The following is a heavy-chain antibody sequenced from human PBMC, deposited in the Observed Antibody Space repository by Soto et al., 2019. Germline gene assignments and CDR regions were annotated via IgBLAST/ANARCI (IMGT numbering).Heavy chain of an antibody. CDR3: ARGRPREVMDV. J-gene: IGHJ6*02. V-gene: IGHV4-34*01. CDR1: GGSFSGYY. Sequence: SETLSLTCAVYGGSFSGYYWSWIRQPPGKGLEWIGEINHSGSTNYNPSLKSRVTISVDTSKNQFSLKLSSVTAADTAVYYCARGRPREVMDVWGQGTTVTVYS. D-gene: IGHD6-6*01. CDR2: INHSGST.